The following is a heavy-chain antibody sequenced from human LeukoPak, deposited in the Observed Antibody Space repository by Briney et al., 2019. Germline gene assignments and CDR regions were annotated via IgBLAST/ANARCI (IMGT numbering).Heavy chain of an antibody. CDR3: AKDWTGTKPFDL. J-gene: IGHJ2*01. Sequence: GGSLRLSCAASGFAFSSYSMNWVRQAPGKGLEWVSSISTSSIYIYYADSVKGRFTISRDNAKNSLFLQMNSLRAEDTAIYYCAKDWTGTKPFDLWGRGTLVTVSA. CDR2: ISTSSIYI. CDR1: GFAFSSYS. D-gene: IGHD3/OR15-3a*01. V-gene: IGHV3-21*04.